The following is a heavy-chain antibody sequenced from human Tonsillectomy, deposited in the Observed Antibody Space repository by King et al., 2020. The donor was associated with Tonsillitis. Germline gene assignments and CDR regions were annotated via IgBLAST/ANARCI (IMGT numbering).Heavy chain of an antibody. CDR2: ISSSSSYI. V-gene: IGHV3-21*01. D-gene: IGHD3-9*01. CDR1: GFTFSSYS. Sequence: VQLVESGGGLVKPGGSLRLSCAASGFTFSSYSMNWVRQAPGKGLEWVSSISSSSSYIYYADSVKGRFTISRDNAKNSLYLQMNSLRAEDTAVYYCARDIPEDILTGYSPIKMDVWGQGTTVTVSS. J-gene: IGHJ6*02. CDR3: ARDIPEDILTGYSPIKMDV.